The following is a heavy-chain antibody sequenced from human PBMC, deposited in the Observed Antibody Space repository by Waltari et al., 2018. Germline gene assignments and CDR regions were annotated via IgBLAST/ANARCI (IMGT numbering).Heavy chain of an antibody. CDR2: MNPTRGNT. CDR3: ARDGYSSSSLTYWYFDL. Sequence: QVQLVQSGAEVKKPGASVKVSCKASGYTFTSYDINWVRQATGQGLEWMGWMNPTRGNTGYAQKFQGRVTITRNTSRSTAYMELSSLRSEDTAVYYCARDGYSSSSLTYWYFDLWGRGTLVTVSS. V-gene: IGHV1-8*03. D-gene: IGHD6-6*01. CDR1: GYTFTSYD. J-gene: IGHJ2*01.